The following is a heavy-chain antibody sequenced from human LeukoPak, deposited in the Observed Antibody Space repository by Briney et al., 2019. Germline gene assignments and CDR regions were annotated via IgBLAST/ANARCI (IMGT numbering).Heavy chain of an antibody. CDR1: GFTFSSYA. CDR3: AGGYIAADLDY. CDR2: LSYDGSNK. Sequence: GGSLRLSCAASGFTFSSYAMHWVRQAPGKGLEWVAVLSYDGSNKYYADSVKGRFTISRDNSKNTLYLQMNSLRAEDTAVYYCAGGYIAADLDYWGQGTLVTVSS. D-gene: IGHD6-13*01. J-gene: IGHJ4*02. V-gene: IGHV3-30-3*01.